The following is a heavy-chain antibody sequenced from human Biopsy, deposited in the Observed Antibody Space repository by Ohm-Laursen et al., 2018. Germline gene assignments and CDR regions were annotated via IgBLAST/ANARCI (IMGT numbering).Heavy chain of an antibody. CDR2: ISASGNHI. J-gene: IGHJ4*02. D-gene: IGHD2-8*01. CDR1: GFPFSTYA. CDR3: ARDGEAKYCKHGVCPSDF. Sequence: GSLRLSCAASGFPFSTYAMNWVRQAPGKGLEWVSSISASGNHIYYTDSVKGRFTVSRDNGKNSVYLQMNSLRVEDTAVYYCARDGEAKYCKHGVCPSDFWGQGTLVTVSS. V-gene: IGHV3-21*01.